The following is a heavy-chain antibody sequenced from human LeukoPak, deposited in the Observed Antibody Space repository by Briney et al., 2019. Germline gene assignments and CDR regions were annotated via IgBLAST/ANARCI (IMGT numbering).Heavy chain of an antibody. CDR2: IYSGGST. CDR3: ARASRSYDFWSGYYLYYYYYYMDV. CDR1: GFTVSSNY. V-gene: IGHV3-53*01. Sequence: PGGSLRLSCAASGFTVSSNYMSWVRQAPGKGLEWVSVIYSGGSTYYADSVKGRFTISRDNSKNTLYLQMNSLRAEDTAVYYCARASRSYDFWSGYYLYYYYYYMDVWGKGTTVTVSS. J-gene: IGHJ6*03. D-gene: IGHD3-3*01.